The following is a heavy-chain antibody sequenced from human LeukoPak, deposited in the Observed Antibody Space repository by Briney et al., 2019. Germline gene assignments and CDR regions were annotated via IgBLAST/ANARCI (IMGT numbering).Heavy chain of an antibody. D-gene: IGHD3-22*01. Sequence: GGSLRLSCAASGFTFSNYWMDWVRQAPGKGLEWVAMIKQDGSDKYYVDSVKGRFTVSKDNAENSLYLQMNSLRAEDTAVYYCARNRGGGSGYSDYWGQRTLVTVSS. CDR2: IKQDGSDK. V-gene: IGHV3-7*05. J-gene: IGHJ4*02. CDR1: GFTFSNYW. CDR3: ARNRGGGSGYSDY.